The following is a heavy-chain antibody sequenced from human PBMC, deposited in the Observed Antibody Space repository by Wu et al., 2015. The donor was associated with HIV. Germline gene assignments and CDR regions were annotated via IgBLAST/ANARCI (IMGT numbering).Heavy chain of an antibody. J-gene: IGHJ4*02. CDR2: INPSGGST. Sequence: QVQLVQSGAEVKKPGASVKVSCKASGYTFTSYYIHWVRQAPGQGPEWMGIINPSGGSTSYAQNFQGRVTMTRDTSTSTVYMELRSLGSEDTAVYYCARDSLITPALYWGQGTLVIVSS. D-gene: IGHD1-14*01. CDR1: GYTFTSYY. V-gene: IGHV1-46*01. CDR3: ARDSLITPALY.